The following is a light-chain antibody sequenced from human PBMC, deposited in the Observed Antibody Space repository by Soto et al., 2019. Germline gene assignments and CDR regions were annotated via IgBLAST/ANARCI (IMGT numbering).Light chain of an antibody. CDR3: QQTYSTPPIT. J-gene: IGKJ5*01. V-gene: IGKV1-39*01. CDR1: QSINNY. Sequence: DIQMTQSPSSPSASVGDRITITCRASQSINNYLNWYQQKPGRAPNLLIYAASSLRSGVPSRFSGSGSGTDFTLTISSLQPEDFATYYCQQTYSTPPITFGQGTRLDIK. CDR2: AAS.